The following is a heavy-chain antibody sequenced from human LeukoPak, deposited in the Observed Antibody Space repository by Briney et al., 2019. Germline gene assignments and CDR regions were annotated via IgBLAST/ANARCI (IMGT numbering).Heavy chain of an antibody. J-gene: IGHJ4*02. CDR3: GIDRWHVIPT. D-gene: IGHD2-21*01. V-gene: IGHV3-15*01. CDR2: IRSQRDGGTS. Sequence: PGGSLRLSCAASGFTFSSYAMHWVRQAPGEGLKWIGRIRSQRDGGTSDYVTSVKDRFSISRDDSRNMLYLQMDGLQTADTGTYYCGIDRWHVIPTWGQGTPVTVSS. CDR1: GFTFSSYA.